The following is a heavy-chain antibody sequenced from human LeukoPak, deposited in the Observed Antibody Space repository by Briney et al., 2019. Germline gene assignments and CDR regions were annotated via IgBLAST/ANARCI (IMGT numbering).Heavy chain of an antibody. CDR3: AKEEWLGKMNYFDH. CDR2: IRYDGSNK. Sequence: GGSLRLSCAASGFTFSSYGIHWVRQAPGKGLEWVAFIRYDGSNKYYADSVKGRFTISRDTSMNTLYLQMNSLRAEDTAVYYCAKEEWLGKMNYFDHWGQGTLVTVSS. J-gene: IGHJ4*02. D-gene: IGHD6-19*01. CDR1: GFTFSSYG. V-gene: IGHV3-30*02.